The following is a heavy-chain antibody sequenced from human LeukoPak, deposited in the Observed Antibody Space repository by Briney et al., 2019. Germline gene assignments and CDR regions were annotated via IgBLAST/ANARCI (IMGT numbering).Heavy chain of an antibody. CDR1: GFTFSSYS. V-gene: IGHV3-21*01. D-gene: IGHD3-22*01. CDR2: ISSSSSYI. CDR3: ARDKGDYYDSSGSPSFDY. Sequence: GGSLRLSCAASGFTFSSYSMNWVRQAPGKGLEWVSSISSSSSYIYYADSVRGRFTISRDNAKNSLYLQMNSLRAEDTAVYYCARDKGDYYDSSGSPSFDYWGQGTLVTVSS. J-gene: IGHJ4*02.